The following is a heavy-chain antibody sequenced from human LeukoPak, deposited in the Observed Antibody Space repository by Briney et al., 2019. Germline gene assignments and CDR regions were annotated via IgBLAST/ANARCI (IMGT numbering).Heavy chain of an antibody. CDR2: INPNSGGT. CDR3: ARDRRKAAGTPLDY. CDR1: GYTFTGYY. D-gene: IGHD6-13*01. J-gene: IGHJ4*02. V-gene: IGHV1-2*02. Sequence: ASVKVSCKASGYTFTGYYMHWVRQAPGQGLERMGWINPNSGGTNYAQKFQGRVTMTRDTSISTAYMELSRLRSDDTAVYYCARDRRKAAGTPLDYWGQGTLVTVSS.